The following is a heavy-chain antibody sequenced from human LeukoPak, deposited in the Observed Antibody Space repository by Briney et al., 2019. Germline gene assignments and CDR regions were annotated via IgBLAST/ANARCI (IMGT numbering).Heavy chain of an antibody. J-gene: IGHJ6*02. Sequence: ASVTVSCMASGYTFTSYDINWVRQATGQGLEWMGWMNPNSGNTGYAQKFQGRVTMTRNTSISTAYMELSSLRSEDTAVYYCASVTVTTQGGDYYGMDVWGQGTTVTVSS. CDR2: MNPNSGNT. V-gene: IGHV1-8*01. CDR3: ASVTVTTQGGDYYGMDV. D-gene: IGHD4-17*01. CDR1: GYTFTSYD.